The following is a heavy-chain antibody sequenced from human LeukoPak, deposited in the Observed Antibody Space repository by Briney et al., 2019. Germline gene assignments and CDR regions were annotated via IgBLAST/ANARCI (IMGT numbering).Heavy chain of an antibody. CDR2: ISSDGTAT. V-gene: IGHV3-74*01. CDR1: GFTFSSYA. Sequence: PGGSLRLSCAASGFTFSSYAMSWVRQAPGKGLEWVSGISSDGTATNFADSVKGRFTISRDNAKSTLYLQMNSLRGEDTAVYYCARAPGRNEAFDMWGQGTMVTVSS. J-gene: IGHJ3*02. D-gene: IGHD1-26*01. CDR3: ARAPGRNEAFDM.